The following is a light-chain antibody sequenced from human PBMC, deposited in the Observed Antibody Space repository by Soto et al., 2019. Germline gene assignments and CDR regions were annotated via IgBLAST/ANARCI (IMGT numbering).Light chain of an antibody. V-gene: IGLV4-60*03. CDR1: SGHSTYI. Sequence: QPVLTQSSSASASLGSSVKLTCTLSSGHSTYIIAWHQQQPGKAPRYLMKLEGSGTYNKGGGVPDRFSDSSSGADRYLAISNLQSEDEADYYCETWDSNTVIFGGGTKVTVL. J-gene: IGLJ2*01. CDR2: LEGSGTY. CDR3: ETWDSNTVI.